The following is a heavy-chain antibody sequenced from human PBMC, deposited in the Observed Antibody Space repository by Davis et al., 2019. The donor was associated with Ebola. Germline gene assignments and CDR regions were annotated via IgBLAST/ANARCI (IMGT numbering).Heavy chain of an antibody. CDR2: ISHTGST. CDR1: GGSITSSSYY. V-gene: IGHV4-39*01. Sequence: MPGGSLRLSCTVSGGSITSSSYYWGWIRQPPGKGLEWIGTISHTGSTYYNPSLKSRLTLSVDTSKNQFSLKLTSVPAADTAVYYCARRMDVWGQGTTVTVSS. J-gene: IGHJ6*02. CDR3: ARRMDV.